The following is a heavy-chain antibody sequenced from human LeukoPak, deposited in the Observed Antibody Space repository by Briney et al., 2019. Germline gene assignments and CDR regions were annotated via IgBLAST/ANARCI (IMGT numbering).Heavy chain of an antibody. CDR2: IIPIFGTA. D-gene: IGHD3-22*01. V-gene: IGHV1-69*05. CDR1: GGTFSSYA. Sequence: PGSSVKVSCKASGGTFSSYAISWVRQAPGQGLEWMGGIIPIFGTANYAQKFQGRVTITTDESTSTAYMELSSLRSEDTAVYYCARGCSSGYYCIFDYWGQGTLVTVSS. CDR3: ARGCSSGYYCIFDY. J-gene: IGHJ4*02.